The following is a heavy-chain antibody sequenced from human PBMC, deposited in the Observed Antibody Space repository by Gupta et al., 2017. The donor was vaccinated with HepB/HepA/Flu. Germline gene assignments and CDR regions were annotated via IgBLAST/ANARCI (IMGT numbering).Heavy chain of an antibody. Sequence: QVQLQESGPGLVKPSQTLSLTCTVSGGSISSGGYYWSWIRQHPGKGLEWIGYIYYSGSTYYNPSLKSRVTISVDTSKNQFSLKLSSVTAADTAVYYCARDARDNWNDWFDPWGQGTLVTVSS. J-gene: IGHJ5*02. CDR2: IYYSGST. CDR3: ARDARDNWNDWFDP. D-gene: IGHD1-20*01. V-gene: IGHV4-31*03. CDR1: GGSISSGGYY.